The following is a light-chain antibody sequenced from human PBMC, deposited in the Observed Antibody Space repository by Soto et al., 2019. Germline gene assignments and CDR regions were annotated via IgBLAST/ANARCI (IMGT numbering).Light chain of an antibody. V-gene: IGKV3-15*01. J-gene: IGKJ4*01. CDR3: QQYNNWPPAT. Sequence: EIVMTQSPATLSVSPGERATLSCRASQSVSSNLAWYQQKPGQAPRLLIYGASTRATGIPARFSGSGSGTEFPLTISSLQSEDFPVYYCQQYNNWPPATFGGGTKVEIK. CDR1: QSVSSN. CDR2: GAS.